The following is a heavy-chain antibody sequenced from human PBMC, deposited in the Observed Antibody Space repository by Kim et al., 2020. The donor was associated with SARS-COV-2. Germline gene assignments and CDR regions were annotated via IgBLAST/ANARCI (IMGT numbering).Heavy chain of an antibody. CDR2: INHSGST. V-gene: IGHV4-34*01. D-gene: IGHD3-22*01. CDR3: ARGGGYDSSGYYYLPKSHLDY. J-gene: IGHJ4*02. CDR1: GGSFSGYY. Sequence: SETLSLTCAVYGGSFSGYYWSWIRQPPGKGLEWIGEINHSGSTNYNPSLKSRVTISVDTSKNQFSLKLSSVTAADTAVYYCARGGGYDSSGYYYLPKSHLDYWGQGTLVTVSS.